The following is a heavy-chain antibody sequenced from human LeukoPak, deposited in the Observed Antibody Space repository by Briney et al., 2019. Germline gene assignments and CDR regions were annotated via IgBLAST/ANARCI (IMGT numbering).Heavy chain of an antibody. CDR1: GFIFSNHG. D-gene: IGHD6-19*01. J-gene: IGHJ4*02. CDR2: IWYDGNDK. Sequence: GGSLRLSCTASGFIFSNHGMHWVRQAPGKGLQWVTFIWYDGNDKYYADSVKGRFTISRDNSKNTLYLQMNSLRVEDTAVYYCAKDISTGWSTDYWGQGTLVTVSS. V-gene: IGHV3-30*02. CDR3: AKDISTGWSTDY.